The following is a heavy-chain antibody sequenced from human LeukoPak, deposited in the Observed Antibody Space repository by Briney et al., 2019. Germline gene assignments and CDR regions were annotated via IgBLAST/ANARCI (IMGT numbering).Heavy chain of an antibody. CDR1: GYTFTSYG. J-gene: IGHJ5*02. CDR2: ISAYNGNT. Sequence: ASVKVSCKASGYTFTSYGISRVRQAPGQGLEWMGWISAYNGNTNYAQKLQGRVTMTTDTSTSTAYMELRSLRSDDTAVYYCARDGGYDILTGTLNWFDPWGQGTLVTVSS. CDR3: ARDGGYDILTGTLNWFDP. V-gene: IGHV1-18*01. D-gene: IGHD3-9*01.